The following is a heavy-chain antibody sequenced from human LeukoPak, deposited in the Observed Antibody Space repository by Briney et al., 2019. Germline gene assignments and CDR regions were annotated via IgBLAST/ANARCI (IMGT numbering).Heavy chain of an antibody. CDR3: ARDRQQLASNYYYYYYMDV. D-gene: IGHD6-13*01. CDR2: IYTSGST. V-gene: IGHV4-61*02. Sequence: PSETLSLTCTVSGGSISSGSYYWSWIRQPAGKGLEWIGRIYTSGSTNYNPSLKSRVTISVDTSKNQFSLKLSSVTAADTAVYYCARDRQQLASNYYYYYYMDVWGKGTTVTISS. CDR1: GGSISSGSYY. J-gene: IGHJ6*03.